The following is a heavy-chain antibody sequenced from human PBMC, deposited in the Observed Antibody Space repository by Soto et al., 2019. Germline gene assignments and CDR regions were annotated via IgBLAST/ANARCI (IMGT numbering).Heavy chain of an antibody. V-gene: IGHV4-59*01. CDR3: ARGYYDILTGYYDAFDI. Sequence: SETLSLTCTVSGGSISSYYWSWIRQPPGKGLEWIGYIYYSGSTNYNPSLKSRVTISVDTSKNQFSLKLSSVTAADTAVYYCARGYYDILTGYYDAFDIWGQGTMVTVSS. J-gene: IGHJ3*02. CDR1: GGSISSYY. CDR2: IYYSGST. D-gene: IGHD3-9*01.